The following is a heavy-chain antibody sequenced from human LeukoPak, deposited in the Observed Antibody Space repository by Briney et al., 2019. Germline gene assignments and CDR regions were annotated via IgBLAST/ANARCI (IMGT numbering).Heavy chain of an antibody. J-gene: IGHJ1*01. CDR1: GFTFSSYA. CDR3: ARLRAPPGTIYFHH. CDR2: ITYDGGKE. D-gene: IGHD1-14*01. V-gene: IGHV3-30-3*01. Sequence: PGGSLRLSCAASGFTFSSYAMHWVRQAPGKGLEWVAVITYDGGKEYYADSVKGRFTISRDNSKSTLYLQMNSLRAEDTAVYYCARLRAPPGTIYFHHWGQGTLVTVSS.